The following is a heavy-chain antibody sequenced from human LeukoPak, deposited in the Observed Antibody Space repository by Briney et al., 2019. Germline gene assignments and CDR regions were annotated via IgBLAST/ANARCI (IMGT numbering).Heavy chain of an antibody. CDR2: LNPNSGNT. Sequence: GASVKVSCKASGYTFTTYDINWVRQATGQGLEWMGWLNPNSGNTGYAQKFQGRVTMTRNTSITTAYMELSSLRSEDTAMYYCTYSGSKYGVDYWGQGTLVTVSS. CDR3: TYSGSKYGVDY. D-gene: IGHD1-26*01. CDR1: GYTFTTYD. V-gene: IGHV1-8*01. J-gene: IGHJ4*02.